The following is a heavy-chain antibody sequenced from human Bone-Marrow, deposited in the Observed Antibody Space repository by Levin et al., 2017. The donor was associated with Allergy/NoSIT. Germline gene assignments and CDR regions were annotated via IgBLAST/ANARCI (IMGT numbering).Heavy chain of an antibody. D-gene: IGHD2-8*01. Sequence: SETLSLTCAVYGGSFSGYYWSWIRQPPGKGLEWIGEINHSGSTNYNPSLKSRVTISVDTSKNQFSLKLSSVTAADTAVYYCARVYCTNGVCYRKRYYGMDVWGQGTTVTVSS. CDR2: INHSGST. J-gene: IGHJ6*02. V-gene: IGHV4-34*01. CDR1: GGSFSGYY. CDR3: ARVYCTNGVCYRKRYYGMDV.